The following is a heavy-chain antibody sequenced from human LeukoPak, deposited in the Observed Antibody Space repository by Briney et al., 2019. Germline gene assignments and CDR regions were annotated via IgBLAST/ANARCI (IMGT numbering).Heavy chain of an antibody. V-gene: IGHV4-30-2*01. CDR2: IYHSGST. J-gene: IGHJ3*02. CDR3: ARGYIVVVPAAIPTDAFDI. D-gene: IGHD2-2*01. Sequence: SETLSLTCAVSGGLISSGGYSWSWIRQPPGKGLEWIRYIYHSGSTYYNPSLKSRVTISVDRSKNQFSLKLSSVTAADTAVYYCARGYIVVVPAAIPTDAFDIWGQGTMVTVSS. CDR1: GGLISSGGYS.